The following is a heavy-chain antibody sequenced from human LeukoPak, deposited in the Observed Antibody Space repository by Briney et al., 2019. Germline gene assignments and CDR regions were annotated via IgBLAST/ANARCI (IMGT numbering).Heavy chain of an antibody. J-gene: IGHJ4*02. CDR3: ARNGGYGKFDY. CDR1: GYSISSIYY. V-gene: IGHV4-38-2*01. Sequence: KPSETLTLTCAVSGYSISSIYYWGWIRRPPGKGLEWIGTIDHTGTTYYNPSLKSRVTLSVDTSKNQFSLTLNSVTAADTAFYYCARNGGYGKFDYWGQGTQVTVSS. CDR2: IDHTGTT. D-gene: IGHD1-26*01.